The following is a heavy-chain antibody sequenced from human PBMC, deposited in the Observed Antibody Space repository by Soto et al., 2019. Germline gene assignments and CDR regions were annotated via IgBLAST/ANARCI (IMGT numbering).Heavy chain of an antibody. D-gene: IGHD3-9*01. J-gene: IGHJ4*02. CDR3: AKRLHTYYDILTGYQSDY. V-gene: IGHV3-23*01. CDR1: GFTFSSYA. CDR2: ISGSGGST. Sequence: PGGSLRLSCAASGFTFSSYAMSLVLQAPGKGLEWVSAISGSGGSTYYADSVKGRFTISRDNSKNTLYLQMNSLRAEDTAVYYCAKRLHTYYDILTGYQSDYWGQGTLVTVSS.